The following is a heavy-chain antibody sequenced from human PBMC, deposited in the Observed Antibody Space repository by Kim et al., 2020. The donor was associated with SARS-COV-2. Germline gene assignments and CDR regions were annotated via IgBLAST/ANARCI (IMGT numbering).Heavy chain of an antibody. D-gene: IGHD3-22*01. V-gene: IGHV3-23*01. Sequence: GGSLRLSCAASGFTFSSYAMSWVRQAPGKGLEWVSAISGSGGSTYYADSVKGRFTISRDNSKNTLYLQMNSLRAEDTAVYYCAKGAAYYYDSSGYEQGFDYWGQGTLVTVSS. CDR1: GFTFSSYA. CDR2: ISGSGGST. CDR3: AKGAAYYYDSSGYEQGFDY. J-gene: IGHJ4*02.